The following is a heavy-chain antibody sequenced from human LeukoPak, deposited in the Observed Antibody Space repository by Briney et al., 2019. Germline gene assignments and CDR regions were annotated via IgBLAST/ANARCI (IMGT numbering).Heavy chain of an antibody. V-gene: IGHV4-4*02. Sequence: SETLSLTCAVSGGSISSSNWWSWVRQPPGKGLEWIGEINQSGSTNYSPSLKSRVTISVDKSKNQFSLKLSSVTAADTAVYYCARGYYYGSGNFFDYWGQGTLVTVSS. D-gene: IGHD3-10*01. J-gene: IGHJ4*02. CDR2: INQSGST. CDR3: ARGYYYGSGNFFDY. CDR1: GGSISSSNW.